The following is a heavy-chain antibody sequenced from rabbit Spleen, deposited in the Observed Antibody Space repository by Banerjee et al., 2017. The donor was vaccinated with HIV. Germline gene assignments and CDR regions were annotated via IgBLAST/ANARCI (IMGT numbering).Heavy chain of an antibody. D-gene: IGHD7-1*01. Sequence: QSLEESGGDLVKPGASLPLTCKASGFSFNDDYVMCWVRQSPGKGLEWIACINAVTGKAVYASWAKGRFTFSKTSSTTVTLQMTSLTAADTATYFCARDLVTAIGWNFALWGPGTLVTVS. CDR2: INAVTGKA. J-gene: IGHJ4*01. CDR1: GFSFNDDYV. CDR3: ARDLVTAIGWNFAL. V-gene: IGHV1S40*01.